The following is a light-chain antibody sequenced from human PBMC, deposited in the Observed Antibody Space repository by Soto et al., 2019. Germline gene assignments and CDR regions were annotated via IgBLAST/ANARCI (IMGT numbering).Light chain of an antibody. CDR1: SSSIGSNT. Sequence: QSALTQPPSAYGTPGQRVTISCSGSSSSIGSNTVTWYQQLPGTAPKLLIYNDDQRPSGVPDRFSGSRSGTSASLAISGLQSEDETDYYCAAWDDSLRGWVFGGGTKLTVL. CDR3: AAWDDSLRGWV. CDR2: NDD. J-gene: IGLJ3*02. V-gene: IGLV1-44*01.